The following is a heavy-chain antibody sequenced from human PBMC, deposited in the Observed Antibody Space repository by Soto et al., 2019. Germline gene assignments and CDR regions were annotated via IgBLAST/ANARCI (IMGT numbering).Heavy chain of an antibody. D-gene: IGHD2-15*01. CDR3: ARGRSKYFTSTPPPRFDP. CDR2: IGTLHDT. Sequence: PGVSLRLSFEASGFTFSDFDIYWVRQAAGEGLECVSGIGTLHDTYYADSVEGRFTISRDNARGSVYLQMNSLRAGDTAVYFCARGRSKYFTSTPPPRFDPWGQGVLVAVSS. V-gene: IGHV3-13*01. J-gene: IGHJ5*02. CDR1: GFTFSDFD.